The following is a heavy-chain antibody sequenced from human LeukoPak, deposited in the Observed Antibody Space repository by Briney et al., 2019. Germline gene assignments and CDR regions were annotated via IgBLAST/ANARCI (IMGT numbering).Heavy chain of an antibody. CDR1: GFTFDDYA. V-gene: IGHV3-43D*03. CDR3: AKGSGSGSYYNVDY. J-gene: IGHJ4*02. CDR2: ISWDGGST. D-gene: IGHD3-10*01. Sequence: GGSLRLSCAASGFTFDDYAMHWVRHAPGKGLEWVSLISWDGGSTYYADSVKGRFTISRDNSKNSLYLQMNSLRAEDTALYYCAKGSGSGSYYNVDYWGQGTLVTVSS.